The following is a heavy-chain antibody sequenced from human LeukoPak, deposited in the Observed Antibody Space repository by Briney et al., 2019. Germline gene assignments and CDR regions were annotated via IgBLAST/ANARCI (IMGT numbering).Heavy chain of an antibody. CDR1: GFTFSSYA. CDR2: MSVSGGST. J-gene: IGHJ4*02. V-gene: IGHV3-23*01. Sequence: GGSLRLSCAASGFTFSSYAMSWVRQAPGKGLEWVSAMSVSGGSTYYADSVEGRFTISRDNSKNTLYLQMNSLRAEDTAVYYCAKNFGGVDYWGQGTLVSVST. CDR3: AKNFGGVDY. D-gene: IGHD4-23*01.